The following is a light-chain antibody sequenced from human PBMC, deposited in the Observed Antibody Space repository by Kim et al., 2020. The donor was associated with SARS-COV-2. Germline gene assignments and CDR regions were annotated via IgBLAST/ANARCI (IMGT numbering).Light chain of an antibody. CDR1: SSDVGGHNY. V-gene: IGLV2-14*03. J-gene: IGLJ2*01. CDR3: SSYTSTSTRVA. CDR2: DVT. Sequence: QSITISCTGTSSDVGGHNYVSWYQQHTAKAPKLMICDVTKRPSGVSIRFSGSKSGNTASLTISGLQAEDEADYYCSSYTSTSTRVAFGGGTKVTVL.